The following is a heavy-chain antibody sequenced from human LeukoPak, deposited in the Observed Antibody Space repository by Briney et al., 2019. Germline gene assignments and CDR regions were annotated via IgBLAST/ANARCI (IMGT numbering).Heavy chain of an antibody. Sequence: PGGSLRLSCAASEFSVGSYYMTWVRQAPGKGLEWVSLIYSGGSTYYADSVKARSTTYRDNSKTTLYLQMNSLRAEDTAVYYSARGPSGYHNTGGQGTLVTVSP. J-gene: IGHJ4*02. CDR2: IYSGGST. V-gene: IGHV3-66*01. CDR3: ARGPSGYHNT. CDR1: EFSVGSYY. D-gene: IGHD5-12*01.